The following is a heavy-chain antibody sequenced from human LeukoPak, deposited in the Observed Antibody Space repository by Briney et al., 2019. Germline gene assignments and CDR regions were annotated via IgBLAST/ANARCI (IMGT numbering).Heavy chain of an antibody. J-gene: IGHJ6*02. D-gene: IGHD6-13*01. Sequence: ASVKVSCKASGYTFTSYAMHWVRQAPGQRLEWMGWINAGNGNTKYSQKFQGRVTITRDTSASTAYMELSSLRSEDTAVYYCARDVIAAADNYYYYGMDVWGQGTTVTVSS. CDR2: INAGNGNT. CDR1: GYTFTSYA. V-gene: IGHV1-3*01. CDR3: ARDVIAAADNYYYYGMDV.